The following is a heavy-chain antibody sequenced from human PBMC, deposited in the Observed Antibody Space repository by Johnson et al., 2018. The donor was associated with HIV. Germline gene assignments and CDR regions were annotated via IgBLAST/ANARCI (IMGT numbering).Heavy chain of an antibody. J-gene: IGHJ3*02. V-gene: IGHV3-11*04. CDR3: ARSDITLVRGGAFDI. D-gene: IGHD3-10*01. CDR1: GFTFGDYY. Sequence: QVHLVESGGGLVKPGGSLRLSCAASGFTFGDYYMSWIRQAPGKGLEWVSYISSSGSIIWYADSVKGRFTISRDNAKNSLYLQMKSLRAEDTAVYYCARSDITLVRGGAFDIWGQGTVVTVSS. CDR2: ISSSGSII.